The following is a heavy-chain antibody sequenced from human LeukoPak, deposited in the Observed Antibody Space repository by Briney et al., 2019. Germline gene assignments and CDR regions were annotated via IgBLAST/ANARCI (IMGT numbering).Heavy chain of an antibody. Sequence: SVKVSCKASGGTFSNYAISWVRQAPGQGLEWMGGIIPLFGSADSAQKFQGRVTFTADESTSTAYMELSSLRPEDTAVYYCARDLVGSAISYPSGAWDYWGQGTLVTVSS. D-gene: IGHD3-16*02. J-gene: IGHJ4*02. V-gene: IGHV1-69*01. CDR3: ARDLVGSAISYPSGAWDY. CDR1: GGTFSNYA. CDR2: IIPLFGSA.